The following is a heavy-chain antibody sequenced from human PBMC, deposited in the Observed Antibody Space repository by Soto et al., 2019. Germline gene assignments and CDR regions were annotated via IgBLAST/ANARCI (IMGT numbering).Heavy chain of an antibody. D-gene: IGHD6-13*01. V-gene: IGHV3-23*01. Sequence: EVQLLESGGHVVQPGGSLRLSCAASGFTFSSYAMNWVRQATGKGREWISRVSGSGGSAYYADSVKGRFTHSRDNPKITLQLPMNSLRAEDTAIFYCLKDADEGIAGSSSFFDEWGQGTMVVVSS. J-gene: IGHJ4*02. CDR3: LKDADEGIAGSSSFFDE. CDR2: VSGSGGSA. CDR1: GFTFSSYA.